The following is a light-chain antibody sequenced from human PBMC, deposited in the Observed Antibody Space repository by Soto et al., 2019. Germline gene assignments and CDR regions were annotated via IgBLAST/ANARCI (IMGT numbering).Light chain of an antibody. V-gene: IGKV1-33*01. CDR2: DAS. CDR3: QQYDNPPIT. J-gene: IGKJ5*01. Sequence: DIQMTQSPSSLSASVGDRVTITCQASQDIRNYLNWYQQKPGKAPKLLIYDASNMETGVPSRFSGSGSGTDFTLTISSLQPEDIATYYCQQYDNPPITFGQGTRLEIK. CDR1: QDIRNY.